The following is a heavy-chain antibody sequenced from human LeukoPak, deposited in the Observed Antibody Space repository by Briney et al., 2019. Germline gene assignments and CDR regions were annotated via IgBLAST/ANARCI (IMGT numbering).Heavy chain of an antibody. CDR1: GGSISSSSYY. J-gene: IGHJ5*02. CDR2: IYYSGST. D-gene: IGHD6-13*01. Sequence: KSSETLSLTCTVSGGSISSSSYYWGWIRQPPGKGLEWIGSIYYSGSTYYNPSLKSRVTISVDTSKNQFSLKLSSVTAADTAVYYCARHRHSGITNWFDPWGQGTLVTVSS. CDR3: ARHRHSGITNWFDP. V-gene: IGHV4-39*01.